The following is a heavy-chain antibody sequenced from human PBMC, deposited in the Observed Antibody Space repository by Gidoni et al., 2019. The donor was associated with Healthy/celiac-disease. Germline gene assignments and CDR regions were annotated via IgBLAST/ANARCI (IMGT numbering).Heavy chain of an antibody. D-gene: IGHD3-22*01. CDR2: IIPIFGTA. CDR3: ARDMNYYDSSGYGDAFDI. CDR1: GGTFSSYA. J-gene: IGHJ3*02. Sequence: QVQLVQSGAEVTRPGSSVKVSCKASGGTFSSYAISWVRQAPGQGIEWMGGIIPIFGTANYAQKFQGRVTITADESTSTAYMELSSLRSEDTAVYYCARDMNYYDSSGYGDAFDIWGQGTMVTVSS. V-gene: IGHV1-69*01.